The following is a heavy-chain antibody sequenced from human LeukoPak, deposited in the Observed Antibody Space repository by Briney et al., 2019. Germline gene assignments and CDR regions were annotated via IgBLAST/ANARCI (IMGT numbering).Heavy chain of an antibody. CDR2: LIPIFGTA. V-gene: IGHV1-69*13. Sequence: SVKVSCKASGGTFSSYAISWVRQAPGQGLEWMGGLIPIFGTANYAQKFQGRVTITADESTSTAYMELSSLRSEDTAVYYCATLRHYYDYSYYYGMDVWGQGTTVTVSS. CDR3: ATLRHYYDYSYYYGMDV. D-gene: IGHD4-11*01. CDR1: GGTFSSYA. J-gene: IGHJ6*02.